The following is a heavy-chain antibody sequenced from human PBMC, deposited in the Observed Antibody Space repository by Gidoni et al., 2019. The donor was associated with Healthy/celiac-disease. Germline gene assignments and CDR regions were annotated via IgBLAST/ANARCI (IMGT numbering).Heavy chain of an antibody. D-gene: IGHD2-21*01. V-gene: IGHV3-53*01. CDR2: IYSGGST. J-gene: IGHJ4*02. Sequence: EVQLVESGGGLIQPGGSLRLSCAASGFTVSSNYMSWVRQAPGKGLEWVSVIYSGGSTYYADSVKGRFTISRDNSKNTLYLQMNSLRAEDTAVYYCAREAYCGGDCYSDYWGQGTLVTVSS. CDR3: AREAYCGGDCYSDY. CDR1: GFTVSSNY.